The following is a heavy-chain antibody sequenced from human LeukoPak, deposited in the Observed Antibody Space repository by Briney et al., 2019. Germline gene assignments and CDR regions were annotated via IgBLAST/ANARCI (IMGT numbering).Heavy chain of an antibody. CDR1: GFTFSSYW. CDR3: ARGRPHGNDY. D-gene: IGHD4-23*01. CDR2: IASDESST. V-gene: IGHV3-74*01. J-gene: IGHJ4*02. Sequence: GGSLRLSCAASGFTFSSYWMNWVRQAPGKGLVWVSRIASDESSTTYADSVKGRFSISRDNAKNTLYLQMNSLRVEDTAVYYCARGRPHGNDYWGQGTLVTVSS.